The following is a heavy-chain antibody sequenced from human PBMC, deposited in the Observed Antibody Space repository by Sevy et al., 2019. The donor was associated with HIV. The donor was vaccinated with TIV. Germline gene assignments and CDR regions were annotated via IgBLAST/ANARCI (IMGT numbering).Heavy chain of an antibody. CDR3: GRGRRVWAVAGLRSGWFDP. Sequence: SETLSLTCAVYGGSFSGYYWSWIRQPPGKGLEWIGEINHSGSTNYNPSLKSRVTISVDTSKNQFSLMLRSVTAADTAVYYCGRGRRVWAVAGLRSGWFDPWGQGTLVTVSS. CDR1: GGSFSGYY. J-gene: IGHJ5*02. D-gene: IGHD6-19*01. V-gene: IGHV4-34*01. CDR2: INHSGST.